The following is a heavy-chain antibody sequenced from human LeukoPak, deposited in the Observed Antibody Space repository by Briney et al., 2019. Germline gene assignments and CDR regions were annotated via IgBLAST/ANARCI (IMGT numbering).Heavy chain of an antibody. CDR1: GGSISGYY. Sequence: SETLSLTCTVSGGSISGYYWSWILQPPGKGLEWIGYIYNSGSTTYNSSLKSRVTISVDTSNSQFSLRLRSVTAADTAMYYCARDGLQGSILWGQGTLVTVST. D-gene: IGHD4-11*01. CDR2: IYNSGST. J-gene: IGHJ4*02. V-gene: IGHV4-59*01. CDR3: ARDGLQGSIL.